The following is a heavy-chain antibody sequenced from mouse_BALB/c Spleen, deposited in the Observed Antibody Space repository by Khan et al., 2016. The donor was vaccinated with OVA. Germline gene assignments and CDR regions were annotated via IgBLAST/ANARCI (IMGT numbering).Heavy chain of an antibody. V-gene: IGHV1-5*01. CDR3: ARGGYGSFAY. CDR1: GYSFTSYL. Sequence: VQLQESGTVLARPGASAKMSCKASGYSFTSYLIHWVKQRPGQGLEWIGDIFPGHSDTTYNQKFKDKAKLTAGTSANTAYMKLSSLKNEGSAVYYCARGGYGSFAYWGQGTLVTVSA. CDR2: IFPGHSDT. D-gene: IGHD2-2*01. J-gene: IGHJ3*01.